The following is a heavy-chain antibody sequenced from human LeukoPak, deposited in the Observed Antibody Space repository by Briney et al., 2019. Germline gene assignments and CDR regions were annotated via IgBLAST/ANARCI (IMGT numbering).Heavy chain of an antibody. D-gene: IGHD1-26*01. CDR2: IRSKAYGGTT. Sequence: GGSLRLSCTASGFTFGDYAMSRVRQAPGKGLEWVGFIRSKAYGGTTEYAASVKGRFTISRDDSKSIAYLQMNSLKTEDTAVYYCTRVIVGANIRFDPWGQGTLVTVSS. J-gene: IGHJ5*02. CDR3: TRVIVGANIRFDP. CDR1: GFTFGDYA. V-gene: IGHV3-49*04.